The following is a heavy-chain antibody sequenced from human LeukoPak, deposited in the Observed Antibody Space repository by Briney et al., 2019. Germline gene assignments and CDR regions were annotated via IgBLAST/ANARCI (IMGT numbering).Heavy chain of an antibody. CDR3: ARDRYSSGWYKGGY. CDR2: MNPNSGNT. CDR1: GYTFTSYD. D-gene: IGHD6-19*01. V-gene: IGHV1-8*01. Sequence: ASVKVSCKASGYTFTSYDINWVRQATGQGREWRGWMNPNSGNTGYAQKLQGRVTMTRNTSISTAYMEMSSLRSEDTAVYYCARDRYSSGWYKGGYWGQGTLVTVSS. J-gene: IGHJ4*02.